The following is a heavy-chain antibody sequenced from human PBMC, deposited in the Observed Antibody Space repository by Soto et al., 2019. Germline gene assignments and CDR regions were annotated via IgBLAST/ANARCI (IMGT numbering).Heavy chain of an antibody. CDR2: IYPGDSDT. CDR3: ARHGPADGYYYGMDV. Sequence: PGESLKISCQGSGYSFTSYWIGWVRQMPGKGLEWMGIIYPGDSDTRYSPSFQGQVTISADKSISTAYLQWSSLKASDTAMYYCARHGPADGYYYGMDVWGQGTTVTVSS. V-gene: IGHV5-51*01. J-gene: IGHJ6*02. D-gene: IGHD2-2*01. CDR1: GYSFTSYW.